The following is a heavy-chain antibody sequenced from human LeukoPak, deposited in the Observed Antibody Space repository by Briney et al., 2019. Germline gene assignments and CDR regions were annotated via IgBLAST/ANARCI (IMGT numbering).Heavy chain of an antibody. J-gene: IGHJ4*02. CDR1: GFTFSSFA. CDR2: ISGSGGST. CDR3: AKGFGRIAAAGTHY. Sequence: GGSLRLSCRASGFTFSSFAMSWVRQAPGKGLEWVSAISGSGGSTYYADSVKGRFTISRDNSKNTLYLQMNSLRAEDTAVYYCAKGFGRIAAAGTHYWGQGTLVTVSS. D-gene: IGHD6-13*01. V-gene: IGHV3-23*01.